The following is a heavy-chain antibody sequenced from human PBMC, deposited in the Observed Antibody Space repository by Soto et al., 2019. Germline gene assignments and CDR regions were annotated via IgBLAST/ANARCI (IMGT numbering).Heavy chain of an antibody. CDR1: GGYFSGYY. CDR2: INHSGST. D-gene: IGHD6-13*01. V-gene: IGHV4-34*01. J-gene: IGHJ6*02. CDR3: ARWARQQLVSAYYYGMDV. Sequence: SETLSLTCAVYGGYFSGYYWSWIRQPPGKGLEWIGEINHSGSTNYNPSLKSRVTISVDTSKNQFSLKLSSVSDADTAVYYCARWARQQLVSAYYYGMDVWGQGTTVTVSS.